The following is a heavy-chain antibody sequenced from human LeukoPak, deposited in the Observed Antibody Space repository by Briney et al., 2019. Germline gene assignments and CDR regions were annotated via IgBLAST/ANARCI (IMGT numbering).Heavy chain of an antibody. D-gene: IGHD3-22*01. CDR1: GYTFTSYD. Sequence: GASVKVSCKASGYTFTSYDINWVRQATGQGLEWMGWMNPNSGNTGYAQKFQGRVTMTRNTSISIAYMELSSLRSEDTAVYYCARSFVTYYDSSGYPFDYWGQGTLVTVSS. CDR2: MNPNSGNT. CDR3: ARSFVTYYDSSGYPFDY. V-gene: IGHV1-8*01. J-gene: IGHJ4*02.